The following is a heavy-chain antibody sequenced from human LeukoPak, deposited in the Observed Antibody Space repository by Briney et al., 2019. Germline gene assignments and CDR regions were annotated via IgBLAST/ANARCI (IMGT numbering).Heavy chain of an antibody. Sequence: GGSLRLSCAASGFTFSSYSMNWVRQAPGKGLEWVSSISSSSSYIYYADSVKGRFTISRDNAKNSLYLQMNSLRAEDTAVYYCARATDFNWYYFDYWGQGTLVTVPS. J-gene: IGHJ4*02. CDR3: ARATDFNWYYFDY. CDR1: GFTFSSYS. D-gene: IGHD3-9*01. CDR2: ISSSSSYI. V-gene: IGHV3-21*01.